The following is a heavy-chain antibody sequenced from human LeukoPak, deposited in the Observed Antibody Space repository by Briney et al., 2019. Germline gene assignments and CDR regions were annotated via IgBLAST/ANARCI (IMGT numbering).Heavy chain of an antibody. J-gene: IGHJ4*02. Sequence: PGGSLRLSCAASGFTVSSNYMSWVRQAPGKGLEWVSVIYSGGSTYYADSVKGRFTISRDNSKNMLYLQMNSLRTEDTAVYYCATPGSGTFYSVPNFDYWGQGTLVTVSS. V-gene: IGHV3-66*02. CDR1: GFTVSSNY. CDR2: IYSGGST. CDR3: ATPGSGTFYSVPNFDY. D-gene: IGHD3-10*01.